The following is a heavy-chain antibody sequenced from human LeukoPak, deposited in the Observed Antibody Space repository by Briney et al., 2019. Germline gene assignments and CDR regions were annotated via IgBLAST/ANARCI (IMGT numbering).Heavy chain of an antibody. D-gene: IGHD2-2*01. Sequence: GGSLRLSCAASGFTFSDYYMSWIRQAPGKGLEWVSYISSSGSTIHYADSVKGRFTISRNNAKNSLYLQMNSLRAEDTAVYYCARDGVPAAKWGLGEMWAPFDYWGQGTLVTVSS. J-gene: IGHJ4*02. CDR3: ARDGVPAAKWGLGEMWAPFDY. V-gene: IGHV3-11*01. CDR1: GFTFSDYY. CDR2: ISSSGSTI.